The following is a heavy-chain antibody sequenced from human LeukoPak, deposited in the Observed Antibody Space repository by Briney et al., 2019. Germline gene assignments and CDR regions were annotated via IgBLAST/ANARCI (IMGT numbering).Heavy chain of an antibody. CDR2: IIPIIGTA. CDR1: GGTFSSYA. D-gene: IGHD3-16*02. V-gene: IGHV1-69*13. CDR3: ARSSYMITFGGVIVIQAFDI. J-gene: IGHJ3*02. Sequence: SVKVSCKASGGTFSSYAISWVRQAPGQGLEWMGGIIPIIGTANYAQKFQGRVTITADESTSTAYMELSSLRSEDTAVYYCARSSYMITFGGVIVIQAFDIWGQGTMVTVSS.